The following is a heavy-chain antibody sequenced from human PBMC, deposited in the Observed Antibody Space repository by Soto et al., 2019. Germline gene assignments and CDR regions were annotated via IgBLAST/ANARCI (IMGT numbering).Heavy chain of an antibody. CDR2: IIPIFGTA. Sequence: QVQLVQSGAEVRKPGSSVKVSCKASGGTFSRHAISWVRQAPGQGLEWMGGIIPIFGTANHAQKFQGRVTIVADESTSTVYVELSSLRYEDTAMYYCARGWGYDSNDYYYAYWGQGTLVIVSS. CDR3: ARGWGYDSNDYYYAY. V-gene: IGHV1-69*01. CDR1: GGTFSRHA. J-gene: IGHJ4*02. D-gene: IGHD3-22*01.